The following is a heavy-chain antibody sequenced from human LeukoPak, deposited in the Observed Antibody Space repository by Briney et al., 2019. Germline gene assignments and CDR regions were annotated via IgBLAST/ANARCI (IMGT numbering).Heavy chain of an antibody. CDR2: ISSSGSTI. D-gene: IGHD1-26*01. V-gene: IGHV3-11*04. CDR3: ARGRALPRGSYYYYFDY. J-gene: IGHJ4*02. Sequence: GGSLRLSCAASGFTFSDYYMSWIRQAPGKGLEWVSYISSSGSTIYYADSVKGRFTISRDNSKNTLYLQMNSLRAEDTAVYYCARGRALPRGSYYYYFDYWGQGTLVTVSS. CDR1: GFTFSDYY.